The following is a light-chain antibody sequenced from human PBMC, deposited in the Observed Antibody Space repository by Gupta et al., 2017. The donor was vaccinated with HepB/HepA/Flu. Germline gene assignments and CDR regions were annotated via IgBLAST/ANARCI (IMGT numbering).Light chain of an antibody. CDR3: MQDLQTPWT. J-gene: IGKJ1*01. CDR2: LGS. CDR1: QSLLNSNGYNY. Sequence: DIVMTQSPLSLPVTPGEPASISCRSRQSLLNSNGYNYLDWYLQKPGQSPQLLIYLGSNRASGVPDRFSGSGSGTDFTLKISRVEAEDVGVYYCMQDLQTPWTFGQGTKVEIK. V-gene: IGKV2-28*01.